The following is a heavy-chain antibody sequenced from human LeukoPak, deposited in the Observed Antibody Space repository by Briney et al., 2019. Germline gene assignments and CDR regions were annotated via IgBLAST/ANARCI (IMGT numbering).Heavy chain of an antibody. CDR1: GFTFSSYS. J-gene: IGHJ4*02. Sequence: GGSLRLSCAASGFTFSSYSMNWVRQAPGKGLEWVSIIYNEGTTFYTDSVRGRFTISRDDSKNTIYLLMNSLRAEDTAIYYCTRDSIHTYWGQGALVTVSS. V-gene: IGHV3-66*01. CDR3: TRDSIHTY. CDR2: IYNEGTT.